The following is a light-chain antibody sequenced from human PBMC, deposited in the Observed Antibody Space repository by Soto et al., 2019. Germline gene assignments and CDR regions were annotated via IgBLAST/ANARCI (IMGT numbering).Light chain of an antibody. V-gene: IGLV2-8*01. CDR2: EVN. Sequence: QSALTQPPSASGSPGQSVTISCTGTSSDVGGYNYVSWYQQHPGKAPKLMIYEVNKRPSGVPDRFSGSKSGNTASLTVSGLHAEDEADYYCSSYAGSILYVFGTGTKLTVL. CDR3: SSYAGSILYV. J-gene: IGLJ1*01. CDR1: SSDVGGYNY.